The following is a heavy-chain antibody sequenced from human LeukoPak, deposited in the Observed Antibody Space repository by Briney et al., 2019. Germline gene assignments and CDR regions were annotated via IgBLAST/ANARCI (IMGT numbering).Heavy chain of an antibody. CDR3: AKSGYSSGWPEVPFDY. Sequence: GASVKVSCKASGYTFTSYAMHWVRQAPGQRLEWMGWTNAGNGNTKYSQKFQGRVTITRDTSASTAYMELSSLRSEDTAVYYCAKSGYSSGWPEVPFDYWGQGTLVTVSS. D-gene: IGHD6-19*01. V-gene: IGHV1-3*01. CDR2: TNAGNGNT. J-gene: IGHJ4*02. CDR1: GYTFTSYA.